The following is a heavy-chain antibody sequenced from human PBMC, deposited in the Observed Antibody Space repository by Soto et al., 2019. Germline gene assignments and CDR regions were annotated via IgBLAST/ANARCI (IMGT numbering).Heavy chain of an antibody. J-gene: IGHJ6*01. CDR2: ISYDGSNK. CDR1: GFTFSSYG. Sequence: GGSLRLSCAASGFTFSSYGMHWVRQAPGKGLEWVAVISYDGSNKYYADSVKGRFTISRDNSKNTLYLQMNSLRAEDTAVYYCAREPRYGMDVWGQGTTVTVSS. V-gene: IGHV3-30*03. CDR3: AREPRYGMDV.